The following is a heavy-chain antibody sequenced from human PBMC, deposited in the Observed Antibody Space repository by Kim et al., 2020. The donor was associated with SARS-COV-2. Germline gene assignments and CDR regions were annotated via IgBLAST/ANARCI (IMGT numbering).Heavy chain of an antibody. CDR3: ARHFRGTSMQFLGLYQSDY. CDR1: DGSISSRGYY. Sequence: SETLSLTCTVSDGSISSRGYYWGWIRQPPGKGLEWIGSVYYTGNTYYTPSLKSRLTISVDTSKNQFSLKLNSVTAADTAVYYCARHFRGTSMQFLGLYQSDYWGQGILVTVSS. V-gene: IGHV4-39*01. CDR2: VYYTGNT. J-gene: IGHJ4*02. D-gene: IGHD2-2*02.